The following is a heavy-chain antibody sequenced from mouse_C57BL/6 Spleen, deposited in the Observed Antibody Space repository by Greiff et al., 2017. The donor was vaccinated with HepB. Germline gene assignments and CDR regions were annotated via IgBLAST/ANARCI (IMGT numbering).Heavy chain of an antibody. CDR2: IDPENGDT. J-gene: IGHJ4*01. CDR3: TTGFHYYAMYY. V-gene: IGHV14-4*01. Sequence: EVQRVESGAELVRPGASVKLSCTASGFNIKDDYMHWVKQRPEQGLEWIGWIDPENGDTEYASKFQGKATITADTSSNTAYLQLSSLTSEDTAVYYCTTGFHYYAMYYWGQVPSVTVSS. CDR1: GFNIKDDY.